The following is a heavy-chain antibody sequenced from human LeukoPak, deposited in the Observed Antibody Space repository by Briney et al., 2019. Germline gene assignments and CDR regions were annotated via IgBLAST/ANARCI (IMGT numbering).Heavy chain of an antibody. Sequence: GGSLRLSCAASGFTFSSYSMNWVRQAPGKGLEWVSSISSSSSYIYYADSVKGRFTISRDNAKNSLYLQMNSLRAEDTAVYYYAREWDYYDSSGYYYPSGYFDYWGQGTLVTVSS. V-gene: IGHV3-21*01. D-gene: IGHD3-22*01. CDR3: AREWDYYDSSGYYYPSGYFDY. CDR1: GFTFSSYS. J-gene: IGHJ4*02. CDR2: ISSSSSYI.